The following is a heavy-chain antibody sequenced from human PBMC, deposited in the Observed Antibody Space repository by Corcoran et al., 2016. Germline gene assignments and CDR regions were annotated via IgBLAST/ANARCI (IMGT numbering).Heavy chain of an antibody. V-gene: IGHV4-34*01. CDR2: INHSGST. J-gene: IGHJ4*02. D-gene: IGHD6-13*01. CDR3: ATSSRHETLN. Sequence: QVQLQQWGAGLLKPSETLSLTCAVYGGSFSGYYWSWIRQPPGKGLEWIGEINHSGSTNYNPSLKSRVTISVDTSKNQFSLKLSSVTAADTAVYYCATSSRHETLNWGQGTLVTVSS. CDR1: GGSFSGYY.